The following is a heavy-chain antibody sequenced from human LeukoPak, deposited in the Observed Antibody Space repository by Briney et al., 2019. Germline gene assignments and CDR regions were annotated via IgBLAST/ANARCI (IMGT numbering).Heavy chain of an antibody. J-gene: IGHJ4*02. Sequence: PSETLSLTCTVSGGSISSYYWSWIRQPQGKGLEWIGYIYYGGSTNYNPSLKSQVTISVDTSKNQFSLKLSSVTAADTAVYYCARGGIAAADLDYWGQGTLVTVSS. CDR3: ARGGIAAADLDY. V-gene: IGHV4-59*01. D-gene: IGHD6-13*01. CDR2: IYYGGST. CDR1: GGSISSYY.